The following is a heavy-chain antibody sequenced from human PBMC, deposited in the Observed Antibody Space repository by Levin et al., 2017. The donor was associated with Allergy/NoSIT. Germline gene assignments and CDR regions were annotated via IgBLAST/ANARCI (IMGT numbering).Heavy chain of an antibody. CDR3: AKDAYCSGGGCYRPFDF. V-gene: IGHV3-23*01. CDR2: VSGGGDNT. CDR1: GFSFGSFA. Sequence: GESLKISCAASGFSFGSFAMNWVRQAPGKGLEWVSGVSGGGDNTYYADSVKGRFTISRDRSKNTLYLQMNSLRNEDTGTYYCAKDAYCSGGGCYRPFDFWGQGTLVTVSS. D-gene: IGHD2-15*01. J-gene: IGHJ4*02.